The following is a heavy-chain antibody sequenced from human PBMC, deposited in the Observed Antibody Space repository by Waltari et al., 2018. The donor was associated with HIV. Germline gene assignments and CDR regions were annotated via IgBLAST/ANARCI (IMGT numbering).Heavy chain of an antibody. V-gene: IGHV4-59*01. CDR1: GGSISNYF. Sequence: QVQLQESGPGQMKPSETLSLTCTVSGGSISNYFWSWIRQPPGKGLEWLGYIYYSGSTNSTPSLKGRVTISVDTSKSQFSLKLSSVTAADTAVYYGARGRGGGGSSGNWFDPWGQGTLVTVSS. CDR2: IYYSGST. CDR3: ARGRGGGGSSGNWFDP. D-gene: IGHD2-15*01. J-gene: IGHJ5*02.